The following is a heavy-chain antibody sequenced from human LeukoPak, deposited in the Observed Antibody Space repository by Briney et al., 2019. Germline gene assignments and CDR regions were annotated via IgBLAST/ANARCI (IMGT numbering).Heavy chain of an antibody. V-gene: IGHV3-9*01. CDR3: AKGGNEAATFSSIDP. D-gene: IGHD2-15*01. J-gene: IGHJ5*02. CDR2: ISWNSGSI. Sequence: GRSLRLSCAASGFTFDDYAMHWVRQAPGKGLEWVSGISWNSGSIGYADSVKGRFTISRDNAKNFLYLQMNNLRAEDTALYYCAKGGNEAATFSSIDPWGQGTLVTVSS. CDR1: GFTFDDYA.